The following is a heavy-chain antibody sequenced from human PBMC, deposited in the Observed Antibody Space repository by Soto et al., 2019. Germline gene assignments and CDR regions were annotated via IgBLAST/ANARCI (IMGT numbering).Heavy chain of an antibody. CDR1: GFTLNNYW. J-gene: IGHJ6*02. D-gene: IGHD6-13*01. Sequence: QLVESGGGLVQPGGSLRLSCAASGFTLNNYWMHWVRQAPGMGLVWVSRINGDATSTSYADSVKGRFTNSRDNARNTLYLQMNSLRAEDTALYYCARGDIAAETFVYYYGMDLWGQGTTVTVS. V-gene: IGHV3-74*01. CDR3: ARGDIAAETFVYYYGMDL. CDR2: INGDATST.